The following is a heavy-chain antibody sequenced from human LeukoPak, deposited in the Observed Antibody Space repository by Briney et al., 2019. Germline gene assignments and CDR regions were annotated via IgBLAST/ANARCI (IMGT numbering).Heavy chain of an antibody. V-gene: IGHV3-23*01. CDR3: AKAPPDKWEYYYGMGV. CDR2: ISGRGDAS. J-gene: IGHJ6*04. Sequence: GGSLRLSCAASGFTFSGYAMTWVRQAPGKGLEWVSAISGRGDASYYAESVKGRFTISRDNSKSTLYLQMNSLRAEDTAVYYCAKAPPDKWEYYYGMGVWGKGTTVTVSS. CDR1: GFTFSGYA. D-gene: IGHD1-26*01.